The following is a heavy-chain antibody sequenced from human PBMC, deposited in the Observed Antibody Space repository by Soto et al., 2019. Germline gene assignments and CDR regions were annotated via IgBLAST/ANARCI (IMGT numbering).Heavy chain of an antibody. CDR3: AAEYSGYDSLDAFDI. V-gene: IGHV1-58*02. D-gene: IGHD5-12*01. Sequence: SVKVSCKASGFTFTSSAMQWVRQARGQRLEWIGWIVVGSGNTNYAQKFQERVTITRDMSTSTAYMELSSLRSEDTAVYFCAAEYSGYDSLDAFDIWGQGTMVTVSS. CDR1: GFTFTSSA. J-gene: IGHJ3*02. CDR2: IVVGSGNT.